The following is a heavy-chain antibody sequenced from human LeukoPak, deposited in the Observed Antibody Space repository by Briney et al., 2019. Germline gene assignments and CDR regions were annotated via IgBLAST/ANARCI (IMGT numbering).Heavy chain of an antibody. V-gene: IGHV3-33*01. Sequence: HPGGSLRLSCAASGFTFSTFGMHWVRQAPGKGLECVALIWHDGSKNYYGDSVKGRFTTSRDNSKNTVYLQMNSLRAEDTAVYYCARGLGYCSSGSCYVRGPDDCFDIWGQGTMVTVSS. CDR1: GFTFSTFG. CDR2: IWHDGSKN. CDR3: ARGLGYCSSGSCYVRGPDDCFDI. D-gene: IGHD2-2*01. J-gene: IGHJ3*02.